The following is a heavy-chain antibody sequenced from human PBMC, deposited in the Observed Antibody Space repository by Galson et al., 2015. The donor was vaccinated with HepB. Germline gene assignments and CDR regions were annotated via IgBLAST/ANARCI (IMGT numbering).Heavy chain of an antibody. Sequence: VTVSCKVSGYTFSDHYIHWVQQTPGKGLEWMGLVDPENGEAKYAEKFQDRVTMTADTSTDTAYMELSSLRSEDTAIYYCTTFMGLGSTSSSAPWGQGTMVTVSS. CDR1: GYTFSDHY. D-gene: IGHD1-26*01. V-gene: IGHV1-69-2*01. CDR2: VDPENGEA. J-gene: IGHJ5*02. CDR3: TTFMGLGSTSSSAP.